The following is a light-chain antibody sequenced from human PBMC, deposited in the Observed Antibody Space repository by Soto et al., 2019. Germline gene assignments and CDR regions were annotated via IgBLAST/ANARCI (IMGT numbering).Light chain of an antibody. Sequence: SRSVGDIVTITCRASQTISSWLAWYQQKPGKAPKLLIYKASTLKSGVPSRFSGSGSGTEFTLTISSLQPDDFATYYCQHYNSYSEAFGQGTKVDIK. CDR2: KAS. CDR3: QHYNSYSEA. J-gene: IGKJ1*01. V-gene: IGKV1-5*03. CDR1: QTISSW.